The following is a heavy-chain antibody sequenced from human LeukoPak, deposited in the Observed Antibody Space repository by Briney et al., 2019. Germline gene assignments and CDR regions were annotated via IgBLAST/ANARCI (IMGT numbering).Heavy chain of an antibody. CDR1: GGSISSYC. V-gene: IGHV4-59*01. D-gene: IGHD1-26*01. Sequence: SETLSLTCTVSGGSISSYCWSWIRQPPGKGLEWIGYISYNGGTNYNPSLKSRVTISVDTSKNQFSLKLSSVTAADTAVYYCARESLSGSCFDYWGQGTLVTVSS. CDR2: ISYNGGT. CDR3: ARESLSGSCFDY. J-gene: IGHJ4*02.